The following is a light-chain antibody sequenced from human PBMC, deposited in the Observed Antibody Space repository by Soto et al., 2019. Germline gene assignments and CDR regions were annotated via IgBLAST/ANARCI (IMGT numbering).Light chain of an antibody. V-gene: IGLV2-14*01. J-gene: IGLJ1*01. Sequence: QSALTQPASVSGSPGQSITISCTGTSSDIGAYNYVSWYQQFPGTAPKLMIYDVYNRPSGFSTRFSGSKSGNTASLTISGLQAEDEADYYCSSYTSTSTPHVFGTGTKVTVL. CDR1: SSDIGAYNY. CDR2: DVY. CDR3: SSYTSTSTPHV.